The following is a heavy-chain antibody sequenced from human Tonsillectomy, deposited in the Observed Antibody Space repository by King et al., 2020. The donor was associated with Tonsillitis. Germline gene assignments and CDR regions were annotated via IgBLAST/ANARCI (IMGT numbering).Heavy chain of an antibody. Sequence: VQLVESGGGVVQPGRSLRLSCVASGFTFSNYAMHWVRQAPGKGLAWLAVISYDGSNKYYADSVKGRFSISTDNSKNTLYLQMNSLRSDDTAVYYCARAQGAAAGTDFYFGYWGQGTLVTVSS. CDR1: GFTFSNYA. V-gene: IGHV3-30-3*01. CDR3: ARAQGAAAGTDFYFGY. CDR2: ISYDGSNK. J-gene: IGHJ4*02. D-gene: IGHD6-13*01.